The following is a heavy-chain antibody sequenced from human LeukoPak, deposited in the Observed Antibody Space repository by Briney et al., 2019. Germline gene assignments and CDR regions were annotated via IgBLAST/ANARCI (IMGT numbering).Heavy chain of an antibody. V-gene: IGHV4-61*01. J-gene: IGHJ5*02. CDR1: GGSISSGSYY. Sequence: SETLSLTCTVSGGSISSGSYYWSWIRQPPGKGLEWIGYIYYSGSTNYKPSLKSRVIISVDTSKNQFSLKLSSVTAADTAVYYCARGGYYGSGNDFRFDPWGQGTLVTVSS. CDR3: ARGGYYGSGNDFRFDP. D-gene: IGHD3-10*01. CDR2: IYYSGST.